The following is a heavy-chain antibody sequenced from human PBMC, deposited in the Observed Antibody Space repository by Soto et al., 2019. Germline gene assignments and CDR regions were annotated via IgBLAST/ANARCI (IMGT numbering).Heavy chain of an antibody. V-gene: IGHV4-59*12. J-gene: IGHJ3*02. D-gene: IGHD3-10*01. Sequence: SETLSLTCTVSGGSINTYYWNWIRQSPGKGLEWIGYIYYTGNTKYNPSLKSRVTMSVDKSKNQFSLKMTSVTAADTGVYYCASKFGELLADAFDIWGQGTVVTVSS. CDR1: GGSINTYY. CDR2: IYYTGNT. CDR3: ASKFGELLADAFDI.